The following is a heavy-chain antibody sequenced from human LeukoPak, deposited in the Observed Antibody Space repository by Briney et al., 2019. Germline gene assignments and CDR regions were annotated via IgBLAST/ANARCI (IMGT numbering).Heavy chain of an antibody. CDR3: ARVFSGSYYPHDY. CDR2: ISSSSSYI. V-gene: IGHV3-21*01. J-gene: IGHJ4*02. D-gene: IGHD1-26*01. CDR1: GFTFSSYS. Sequence: GGSLRLSCAASGFTFSSYSMNWVRQAPGKGLEWVSSISSSSSYIYYADSVKGRFTISRDNAKNSLYLQMNSLRAEDTAVYYCARVFSGSYYPHDYWGQGTLVTVSS.